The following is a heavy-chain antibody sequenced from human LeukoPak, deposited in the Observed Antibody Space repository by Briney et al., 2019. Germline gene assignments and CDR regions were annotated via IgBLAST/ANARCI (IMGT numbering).Heavy chain of an antibody. CDR3: ARGHLESSTSRNEQDY. V-gene: IGHV5-10-1*01. Sequence: GESPKISCKGSGYSFTSYWISWVRQMPGKGLEWMGRIDPSDSYTNYSPSFQGHVTISADKSISTAYLQWSSLKASDTAMYYCARGHLESSTSRNEQDYWGQGTLVTVSS. CDR1: GYSFTSYW. D-gene: IGHD2-2*01. CDR2: IDPSDSYT. J-gene: IGHJ4*02.